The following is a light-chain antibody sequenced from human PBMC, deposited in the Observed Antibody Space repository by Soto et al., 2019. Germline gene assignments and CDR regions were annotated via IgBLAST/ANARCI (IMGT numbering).Light chain of an antibody. CDR1: QSISSY. Sequence: DIQMTQSPSSLSASVGDRVTITCRASQSISSYLNWYQQKAGNAPRPLICAAYSLQSGVQSRFNGSGSGTDFTLAIRSLQPEDFATYYCKQSSSTPQTFGGGTKVDIK. CDR3: KQSSSTPQT. J-gene: IGKJ4*01. V-gene: IGKV1-39*01. CDR2: AAY.